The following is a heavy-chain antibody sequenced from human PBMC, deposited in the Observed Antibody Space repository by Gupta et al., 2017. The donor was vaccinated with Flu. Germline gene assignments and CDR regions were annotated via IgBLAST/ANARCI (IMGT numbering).Heavy chain of an antibody. CDR2: LGPSGGT. CDR3: AGARGRDGYGNWFDS. CDR1: GGSITSANYC. J-gene: IGHJ5*01. D-gene: IGHD5-12*01. Sequence: QVQLQESGPGLVKHSQTLSLTCSVSGGSITSANYCWTWFRRPAGKGLEWIGRLGPSGGTYYRPSLQSRVTIGVDTSKSQFSLKLTSVTAADSAVYYWAGARGRDGYGNWFDSGGQGTLFTVS. V-gene: IGHV4-61*02.